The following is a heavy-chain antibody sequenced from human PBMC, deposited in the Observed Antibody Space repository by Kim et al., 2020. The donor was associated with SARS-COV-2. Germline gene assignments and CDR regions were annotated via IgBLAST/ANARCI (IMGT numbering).Heavy chain of an antibody. D-gene: IGHD3-10*01. V-gene: IGHV3-30*03. CDR2: ISHDGSNI. J-gene: IGHJ4*02. CDR1: GFTFSSYA. Sequence: GGSLRLSCAASGFTFSSYALHWVRQAPGKGLEWVALISHDGSNILYPDSVKGRFIISRDNTKNSLYLQMNSLRPDDTAVYYCVAEIGCLSFDHWGQGTLATVSS. CDR3: VAEIGCLSFDH.